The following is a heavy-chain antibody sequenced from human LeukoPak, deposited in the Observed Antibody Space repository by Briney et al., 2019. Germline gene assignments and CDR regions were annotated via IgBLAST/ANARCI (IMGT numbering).Heavy chain of an antibody. CDR2: IYYSGST. J-gene: IGHJ4*02. CDR1: GGSIISGGYY. V-gene: IGHV4-31*03. Sequence: PSQTLSLTCTVSGGSIISGGYYWSWIRQHPGKGLEWIGYIYYSGSTYYNPSLKSRVTISVDTSKNQFSLKLSSVTAADTAVYYCARGGITMVRVDYWGQGTLVTVSS. D-gene: IGHD3-10*01. CDR3: ARGGITMVRVDY.